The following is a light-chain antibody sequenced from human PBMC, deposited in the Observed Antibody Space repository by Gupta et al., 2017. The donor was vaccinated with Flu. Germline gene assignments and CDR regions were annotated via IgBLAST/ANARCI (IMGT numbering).Light chain of an antibody. CDR3: SAWDSSLNEAV. Sequence: NSNNVGNQGAAWLQQHQGHPPKVLSYSNNNRPSGISERFSASRSGNTASLTITGLQPEDEADYYCSAWDSSLNEAVFGGGTKVTVL. V-gene: IGLV10-54*04. J-gene: IGLJ3*02. CDR2: SNN. CDR1: SNNVGNQG.